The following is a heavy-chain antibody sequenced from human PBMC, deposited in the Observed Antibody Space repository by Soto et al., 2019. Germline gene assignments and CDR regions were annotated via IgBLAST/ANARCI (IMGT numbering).Heavy chain of an antibody. CDR2: ISYDGNNK. CDR1: GFTYSTYT. Sequence: QVQLVESGGGVVQPGRSLRLSCAASGFTYSTYTMHWVRQAPGKGLEWVAVISYDGNNKFYADSVKGRFTISRDSTKQTLYLQMNSLGPDESAMYYCARDGVSSPEYTWNYGTYFDDCGQGALVTVSS. CDR3: ARDGVSSPEYTWNYGTYFDD. J-gene: IGHJ4*02. V-gene: IGHV3-30-3*01. D-gene: IGHD1-7*01.